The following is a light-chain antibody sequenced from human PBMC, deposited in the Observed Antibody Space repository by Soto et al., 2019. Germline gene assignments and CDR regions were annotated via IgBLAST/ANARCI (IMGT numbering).Light chain of an antibody. CDR3: LAWDSSTVV. Sequence: SYELTQPPSVSVSPGQTTSITCSGDKLGDRYACWYQQKPGQSPVVVIYQDTKRPSGIPERFSGSNSGNTATLTISGTQAMDEADYYCLAWDSSTVVFGGGTKLTVL. CDR1: KLGDRY. J-gene: IGLJ2*01. V-gene: IGLV3-1*01. CDR2: QDT.